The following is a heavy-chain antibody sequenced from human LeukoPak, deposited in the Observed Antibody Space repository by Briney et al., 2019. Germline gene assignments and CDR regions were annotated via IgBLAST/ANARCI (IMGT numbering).Heavy chain of an antibody. D-gene: IGHD2-15*01. Sequence: PSETLSLTCTVSGYSISSGYYWGWIRQPPGKGLEWIGSIYHSGRTFYNPSLKSRVTIVDTSKNQFSLKLTSVTAADTAVYYCAKDRGIISDYWGQGTLVTVSS. CDR1: GYSISSGYY. CDR2: IYHSGRT. CDR3: AKDRGIISDY. V-gene: IGHV4-38-2*02. J-gene: IGHJ4*02.